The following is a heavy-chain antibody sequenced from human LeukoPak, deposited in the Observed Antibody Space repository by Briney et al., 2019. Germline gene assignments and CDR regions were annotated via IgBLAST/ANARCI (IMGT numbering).Heavy chain of an antibody. CDR2: INHSGST. D-gene: IGHD2-15*01. J-gene: IGHJ6*03. Sequence: PSETLSLTCAVYGGSFSGYYWSWIRQPPGKGLEWIGEINHSGSTNYNPSLKSRVTISVDMSKNQFSLKLSSVTAADTAVYYCASSFFSYGYYYMDVWGKGTTVTVSS. CDR3: ASSFFSYGYYYMDV. CDR1: GGSFSGYY. V-gene: IGHV4-34*01.